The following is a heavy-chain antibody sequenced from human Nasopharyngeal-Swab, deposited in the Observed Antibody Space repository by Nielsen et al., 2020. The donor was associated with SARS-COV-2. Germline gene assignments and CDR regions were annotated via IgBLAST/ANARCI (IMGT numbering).Heavy chain of an antibody. CDR3: ARGSPRGGGSYSWAKYYYYGMDV. V-gene: IGHV4-34*01. D-gene: IGHD2-21*02. Sequence: SETLSLTCAVYGGSFSGYYWSWIRQPPGKGLEWIGEINHSGSTNYNPSLKSRVTISVDTSRNQFSLKVSSVTAADTAVYYCARGSPRGGGSYSWAKYYYYGMDVWGQGTTVTVSS. CDR2: INHSGST. J-gene: IGHJ6*02. CDR1: GGSFSGYY.